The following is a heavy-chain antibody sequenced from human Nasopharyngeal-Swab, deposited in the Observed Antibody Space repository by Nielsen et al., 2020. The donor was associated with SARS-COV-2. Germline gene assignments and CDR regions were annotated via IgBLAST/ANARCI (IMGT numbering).Heavy chain of an antibody. J-gene: IGHJ6*02. CDR3: AVAGGGILGTYYYYGMDV. CDR1: GNTFTSYY. D-gene: IGHD3-16*01. CDR2: INPSGGST. Sequence: ASVKVSCKAPGNTFTSYYMHWVRQAPGQGLEWMGIINPSGGSTSYAQKFQGRVTMTRDTSTSTVYMELSSLRSEDTAVYYCAVAGGGILGTYYYYGMDVWGQGTTVTVSS. V-gene: IGHV1-46*01.